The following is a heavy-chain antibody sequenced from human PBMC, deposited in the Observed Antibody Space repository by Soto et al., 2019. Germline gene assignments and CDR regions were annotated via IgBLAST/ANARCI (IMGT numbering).Heavy chain of an antibody. V-gene: IGHV4-30-4*01. CDR2: IYYSGST. CDR1: GGSISSGNYY. CDR3: ARVAGEQHYYYGMDV. D-gene: IGHD6-13*01. J-gene: IGHJ6*02. Sequence: SETLSLTCTVSGGSISSGNYYWSWIRQPPGKGLEWIGNIYYSGSTYYNPSLKSRVTISVDTSKNQFSLKLSSVTAADTAVYYCARVAGEQHYYYGMDVWGQGTTVTVSS.